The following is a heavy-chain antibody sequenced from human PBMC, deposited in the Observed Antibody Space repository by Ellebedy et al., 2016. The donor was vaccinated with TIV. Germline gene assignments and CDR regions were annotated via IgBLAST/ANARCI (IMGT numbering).Heavy chain of an antibody. CDR2: IAVYNGHT. Sequence: ASVKVSXKVSGYTFTRYAMSWVRQAPGQGLEWMGWIAVYNGHTKYAQKFQDRDVMTTETATSTVYMELRSLRSDDTAVYYCARSRLGGGHWYFDFWGRGTLVTVSS. CDR1: GYTFTRYA. V-gene: IGHV1-18*01. CDR3: ARSRLGGGHWYFDF. D-gene: IGHD3-10*01. J-gene: IGHJ2*01.